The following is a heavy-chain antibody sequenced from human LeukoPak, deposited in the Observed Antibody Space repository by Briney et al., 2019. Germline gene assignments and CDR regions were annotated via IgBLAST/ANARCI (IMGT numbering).Heavy chain of an antibody. V-gene: IGHV4-59*01. CDR3: ARETSQKGAHYMDV. CDR2: IYYSGST. Sequence: PSETLALTCTVSGGSISSYYWSWIRQPPGKGLEWIGYIYYSGSTSYNPSLKSRVTISVDTSKNQFSLKLSSVTAADTAVYYCARETSQKGAHYMDVWGKGTTVTISS. J-gene: IGHJ6*03. D-gene: IGHD3-16*01. CDR1: GGSISSYY.